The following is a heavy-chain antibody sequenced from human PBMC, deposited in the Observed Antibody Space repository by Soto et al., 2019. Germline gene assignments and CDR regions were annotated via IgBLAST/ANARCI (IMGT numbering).Heavy chain of an antibody. CDR2: IYPGDSDI. V-gene: IGHV5-51*01. J-gene: IGHJ6*02. CDR1: GYSFTTYW. D-gene: IGHD3-10*01. Sequence: ESLKISCKGSGYSFTTYWIAWVRQMPGKGLEWMGIIYPGDSDIRYSPSFQGQVTISADKSISNAYLQWSSLKASDTATYYCVRIPHSTTSYYENQYGMDVWGQGNTV. CDR3: VRIPHSTTSYYENQYGMDV.